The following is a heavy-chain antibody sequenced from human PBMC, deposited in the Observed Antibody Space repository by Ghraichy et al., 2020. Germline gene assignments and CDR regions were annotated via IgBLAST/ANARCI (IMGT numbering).Heavy chain of an antibody. V-gene: IGHV3-48*02. J-gene: IGHJ4*02. D-gene: IGHD6-13*01. CDR2: ISITSTTI. Sequence: GGSLRLSCAASTSTFRVFSMNWVRQAPGKGPKWISHISITSTTIYYADSVKGRFTISRDNDKNMLYLQMDSLRDEDTAVYYCATAIAAAGENYWGQGTLVSVSS. CDR3: ATAIAAAGENY. CDR1: TSTFRVFS.